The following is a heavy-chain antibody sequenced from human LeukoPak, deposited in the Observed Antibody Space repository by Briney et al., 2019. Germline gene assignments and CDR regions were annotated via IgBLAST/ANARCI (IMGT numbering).Heavy chain of an antibody. CDR2: IYYSGST. CDR1: GGSISSSSYY. D-gene: IGHD3-10*01. CDR3: ARGLSRITMVRGVITRYYFDY. J-gene: IGHJ4*02. Sequence: PSETLSLTCTVSGGSISSSSYYWGWIRQPPGKGLEWIGSIYYSGSTYYNPSLKSRVTISVDTSKNQFSLKLSSVTAADTAVYYCARGLSRITMVRGVITRYYFDYWGQGTLVTVSS. V-gene: IGHV4-39*07.